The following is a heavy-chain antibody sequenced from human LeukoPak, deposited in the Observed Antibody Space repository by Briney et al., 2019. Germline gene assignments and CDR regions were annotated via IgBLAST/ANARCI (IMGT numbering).Heavy chain of an antibody. V-gene: IGHV4-39*01. CDR2: IYYSGST. D-gene: IGHD2-15*01. J-gene: IGHJ4*02. CDR3: ARGYVICSGGSCYYRGTGRAIYYFDY. Sequence: SETLSLTCTVSGGSISSSSYYWGWIRQPPGKGLEWIGSIYYSGSTYYNPSLKSRVTISVDTSKNQFSLKLSSVTAADTAVYYCARGYVICSGGSCYYRGTGRAIYYFDYWGQGTLVTVSS. CDR1: GGSISSSSYY.